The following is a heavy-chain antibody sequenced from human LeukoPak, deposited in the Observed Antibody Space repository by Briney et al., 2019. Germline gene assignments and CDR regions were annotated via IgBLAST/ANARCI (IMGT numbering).Heavy chain of an antibody. Sequence: SETLSLTCAVYGGSFCGYYWSWIRQPPGKGLEWIGEINHRGSTNYNPSLKSRVTISVDTSKNQFSLKLSSVTAADTAVYYCARGLNVGMDVWGQGTTVTVSS. V-gene: IGHV4-34*01. J-gene: IGHJ6*02. CDR1: GGSFCGYY. CDR3: ARGLNVGMDV. CDR2: INHRGST.